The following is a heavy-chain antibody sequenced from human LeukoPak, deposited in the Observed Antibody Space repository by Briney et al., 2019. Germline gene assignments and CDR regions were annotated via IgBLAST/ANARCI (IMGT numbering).Heavy chain of an antibody. CDR3: ARDYYDFWSGHPGAALTFDP. Sequence: SVKVSCKASGGTFSSYAISWVRQAPGQGLEWMGRIIPILGIANYAQKFQGRVTITADKSTSTAYMELSSLRSEDTAVYYCARDYYDFWSGHPGAALTFDPWGQGTLVTVSS. D-gene: IGHD3-3*01. V-gene: IGHV1-69*04. CDR2: IIPILGIA. CDR1: GGTFSSYA. J-gene: IGHJ5*02.